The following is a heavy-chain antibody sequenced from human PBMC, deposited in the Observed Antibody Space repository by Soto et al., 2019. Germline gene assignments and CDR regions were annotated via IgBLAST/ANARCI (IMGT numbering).Heavy chain of an antibody. CDR3: AREKTSYGMDV. V-gene: IGHV1-8*01. CDR2: MNPNSGNT. J-gene: IGHJ6*02. Sequence: QVQLVQSGAEVKKPGASVKVSCKASGYTFTSYDINWVRQATGQGLEWMEWMNPNSGNTGYAQKFQGRVTMTRNTSIRTADMEMSSLRSEDTAVYYCAREKTSYGMDVWGQGTTVTVSS. CDR1: GYTFTSYD.